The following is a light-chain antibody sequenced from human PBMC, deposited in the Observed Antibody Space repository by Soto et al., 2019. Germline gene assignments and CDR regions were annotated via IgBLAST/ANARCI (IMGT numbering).Light chain of an antibody. CDR2: AAS. Sequence: DIQLTQSPSFLSASVGDRVTITCRASQGISSYLAWYQQKPGKAPKLLIYAASTLQSGVPSRFSGSGSGTEFTLTISSLQPEDFATYYCQQLNSYPPCTFGQGNKLEIK. CDR3: QQLNSYPPCT. V-gene: IGKV1-9*01. CDR1: QGISSY. J-gene: IGKJ2*02.